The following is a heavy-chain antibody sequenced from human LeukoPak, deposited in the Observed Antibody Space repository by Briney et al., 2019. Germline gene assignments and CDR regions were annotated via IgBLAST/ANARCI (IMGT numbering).Heavy chain of an antibody. CDR2: IYYGGNT. Sequence: SETLSPTYAVSGDSFSSSNYYWSWIRQPPGKGLEWIGYIYYGGNTNYNPSLQRRVTISVDTSKSQFSLKLSSATAADTAVYYCARLTRRSGNYFDYWGQGTLVTVSS. CDR3: ARLTRRSGNYFDY. D-gene: IGHD1-1*01. V-gene: IGHV4-61*01. J-gene: IGHJ4*02. CDR1: GDSFSSSNYY.